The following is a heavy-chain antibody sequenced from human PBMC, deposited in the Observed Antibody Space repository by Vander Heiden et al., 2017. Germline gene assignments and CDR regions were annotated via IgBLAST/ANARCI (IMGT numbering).Heavy chain of an antibody. CDR2: ISGGGIT. CDR1: GFTVSSNY. Sequence: EAQLVESGGGVNQPGGSLRLHCAASGLGFTVSSNYMTWVRQYPGQGLEWVAVISGGGITHYADAVKGRFIISRDQSKNTLYLQMSSLRVDDTATYFCTREMAGRRFDPWGRGTLVIVSS. J-gene: IGHJ5*02. D-gene: IGHD2-8*01. V-gene: IGHV3-53*01. CDR3: TREMAGRRFDP.